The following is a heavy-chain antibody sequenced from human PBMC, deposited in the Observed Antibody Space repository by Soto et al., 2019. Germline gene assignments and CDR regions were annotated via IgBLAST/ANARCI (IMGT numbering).Heavy chain of an antibody. CDR3: AKDKTFGAYSDGTPGMDV. CDR2: ISWTSGSI. V-gene: IGHV3-9*01. CDR1: GFTFDDYA. J-gene: IGHJ6*02. Sequence: EVQLVESGGGVVQPGRSLRLSCAASGFTFDDYAMHWVRQAPRKGLEWVSGISWTSGSIGYPDSVKGRFTISRDHAKNSLYLQMNSLRAEDTSLYYCAKDKTFGAYSDGTPGMDVWGQGTTVTVSS. D-gene: IGHD5-18*01.